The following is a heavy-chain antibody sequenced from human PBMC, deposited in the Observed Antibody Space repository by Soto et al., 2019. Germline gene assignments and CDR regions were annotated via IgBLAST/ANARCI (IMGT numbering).Heavy chain of an antibody. V-gene: IGHV1-69*13. J-gene: IGHJ4*02. Sequence: ASVKVSCKASGGTFSSYAISWVRQAPGQGLEWMGGIIPIFGTANYAQKFQGRVTITADESTSTAYMELGSLRSEDTAVYYCARARSRGCSGGSCYSFDYWGQGTQVTVSS. CDR3: ARARSRGCSGGSCYSFDY. D-gene: IGHD2-15*01. CDR1: GGTFSSYA. CDR2: IIPIFGTA.